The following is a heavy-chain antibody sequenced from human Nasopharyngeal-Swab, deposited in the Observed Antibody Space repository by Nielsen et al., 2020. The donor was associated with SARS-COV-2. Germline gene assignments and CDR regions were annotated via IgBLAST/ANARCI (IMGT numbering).Heavy chain of an antibody. CDR2: ISAYNGNT. J-gene: IGHJ4*02. D-gene: IGHD3-22*01. V-gene: IGHV1-18*01. CDR3: ARDYYDSSGYYVFDY. CDR1: GYTFTSYG. Sequence: ASVKVSCKASGYTFTSYGISWVRQAPEQGLEWMGWISAYNGNTNYAQKIQGRDTMTTDTSTSTAYMELRSLRSDDTAVYYCARDYYDSSGYYVFDYWGQGTLVTVSS.